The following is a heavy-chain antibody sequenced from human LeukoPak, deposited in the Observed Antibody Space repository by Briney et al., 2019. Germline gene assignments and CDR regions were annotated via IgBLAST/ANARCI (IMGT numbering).Heavy chain of an antibody. J-gene: IGHJ4*02. CDR2: ISAYNGDT. CDR3: ARLRLGEFSTGFDN. Sequence: GASVKVSCKASGYTFISHGISWVRQAPGQGLEWMGWISAYNGDTNYAQKLQGRVTMTTDTSTSTAYMELRSLRSDDTAVYYCARLRLGEFSTGFDNWGQGTLVTVSS. CDR1: GYTFISHG. D-gene: IGHD3-16*02. V-gene: IGHV1-18*01.